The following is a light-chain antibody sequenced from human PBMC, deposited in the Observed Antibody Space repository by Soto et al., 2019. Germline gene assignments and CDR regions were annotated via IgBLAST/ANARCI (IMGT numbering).Light chain of an antibody. Sequence: DVVMTQSPLSLPVTPGEPASISCNSSQRLLNSNGYNYLDWYLQRPGQSPQLLIYLGSNRASGVPDRFSGSGSGTDFTLKISRVEAEDVGVYYCMQALQSPSTFGQGT. CDR2: LGS. J-gene: IGKJ2*01. V-gene: IGKV2-28*01. CDR3: MQALQSPST. CDR1: QRLLNSNGYNY.